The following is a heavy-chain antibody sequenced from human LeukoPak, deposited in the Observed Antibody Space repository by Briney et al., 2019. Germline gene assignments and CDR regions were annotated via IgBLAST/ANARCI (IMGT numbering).Heavy chain of an antibody. Sequence: SETLSLTCTVSGGSISSYYWSWIRQPPGKGLEWIGYIYYSGSTNYNPSLKSRVTISVDTSKNQFSLKLSSVTAADTAVYYCARDSDEYCSGGRCSAFDYWGQGTLVTVSS. CDR2: IYYSGST. J-gene: IGHJ4*02. V-gene: IGHV4-59*01. CDR3: ARDSDEYCSGGRCSAFDY. CDR1: GGSISSYY. D-gene: IGHD2-15*01.